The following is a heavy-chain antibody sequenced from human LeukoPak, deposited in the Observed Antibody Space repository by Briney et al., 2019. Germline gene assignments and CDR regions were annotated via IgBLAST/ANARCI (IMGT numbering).Heavy chain of an antibody. D-gene: IGHD3-10*01. CDR3: ARDSNYMVRGVIDY. CDR1: GYTFTSYA. V-gene: IGHV7-4-1*02. Sequence: PRASVKVSCKASGYTFTSYAMNWVRQAPGQGLEWMGWINANTGNPTYAQGFTGRFVFSLDTSVSTAYLQISSLKAEDTAVYYCARDSNYMVRGVIDYWGQGTLVTVSS. CDR2: INANTGNP. J-gene: IGHJ4*02.